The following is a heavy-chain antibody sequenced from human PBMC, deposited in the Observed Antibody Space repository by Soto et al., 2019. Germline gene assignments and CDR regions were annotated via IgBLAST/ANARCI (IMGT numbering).Heavy chain of an antibody. CDR2: ISYDGSNK. CDR1: GFTFSSYA. CDR3: PRDFAFDYYDSSGYYPDPFGYFDY. V-gene: IGHV3-30-3*01. D-gene: IGHD3-22*01. J-gene: IGHJ4*02. Sequence: ESGGGVVQPGRSLRLSCAASGFTFSSYAMHWVRQAPGKGLEWVAVISYDGSNKYYAESVKGRFTISRDNYKNTLYLQMNSLRAEDTAVYYWPRDFAFDYYDSSGYYPDPFGYFDYWGQGTLVTVSS.